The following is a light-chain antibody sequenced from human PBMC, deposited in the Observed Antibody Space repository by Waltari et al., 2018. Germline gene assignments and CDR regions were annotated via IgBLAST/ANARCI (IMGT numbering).Light chain of an antibody. Sequence: ESVLTQSPGTLSLSPGGRATLSCRASQSVISRYLAWYQQRPGQAPRLLIYGASTRATGIPDRFSGSGSGTDFTLTISRLEPEDSAVYYCQQYGSSPTTFGGGTKVEIK. J-gene: IGKJ4*01. CDR2: GAS. CDR1: QSVISRY. V-gene: IGKV3-20*01. CDR3: QQYGSSPTT.